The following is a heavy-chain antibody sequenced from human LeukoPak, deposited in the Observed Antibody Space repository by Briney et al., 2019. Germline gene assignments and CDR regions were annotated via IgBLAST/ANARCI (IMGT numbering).Heavy chain of an antibody. CDR2: IYTSGST. D-gene: IGHD3-10*01. J-gene: IGHJ6*03. V-gene: IGHV4-4*07. CDR1: GGSISSYY. Sequence: SETLSLTCTVSGGSISSYYWSWIRQPAGKGLEWIGRIYTSGSTNYNPSLKSRVTMSVDTSKNQFSLKLSSVTAADTAVYYCARGGYYGSGSYFYYYYYMDVWGKGTTVTISS. CDR3: ARGGYYGSGSYFYYYYYMDV.